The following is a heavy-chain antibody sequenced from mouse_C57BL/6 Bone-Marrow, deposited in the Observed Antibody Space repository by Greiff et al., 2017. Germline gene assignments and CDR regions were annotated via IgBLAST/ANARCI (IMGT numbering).Heavy chain of an antibody. CDR1: GYAFSSSW. V-gene: IGHV1-82*01. D-gene: IGHD4-1*01. Sequence: VQLQESGPELVKPGASVKLSCKASGYAFSSSWMNWVKQRPGQGLEWIGRIYPGDGDTNYNGKFKGKATLTADKSSSTAYMQHSSLTAEDSAVYFCASTGVFDYWGQGTTLTVSS. J-gene: IGHJ2*01. CDR3: ASTGVFDY. CDR2: IYPGDGDT.